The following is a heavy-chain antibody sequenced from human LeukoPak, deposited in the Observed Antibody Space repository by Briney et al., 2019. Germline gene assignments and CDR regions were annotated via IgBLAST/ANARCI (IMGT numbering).Heavy chain of an antibody. Sequence: ASVKVSCKASGYTFSSNGISWVRQARGQGLEWMGWINVHNGNTVYAEKFQGRVTMTTDTSTSTAYMELRSLRSDDTAVYYCARGLGGASGYAPNWGQGTMVTVSS. CDR3: ARGLGGASGYAPN. D-gene: IGHD2-2*01. CDR1: GYTFSSNG. V-gene: IGHV1-18*01. CDR2: INVHNGNT. J-gene: IGHJ3*01.